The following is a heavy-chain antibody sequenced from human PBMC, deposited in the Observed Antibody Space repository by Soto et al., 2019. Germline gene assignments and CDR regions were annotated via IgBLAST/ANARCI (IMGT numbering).Heavy chain of an antibody. D-gene: IGHD5-12*01. CDR1: GFTFSSYG. CDR2: IWYDGSNK. V-gene: IGHV3-33*01. CDR3: ARGAGDGYNEADYYFDY. Sequence: QVQLVESGGGVVQPGRSLRLSCAASGFTFSSYGMHWVRQAPGKGLEWVAVIWYDGSNKYYADSVKGRFTISRDNSKNTLYLQMNSLRAEDTAVYYCARGAGDGYNEADYYFDYWGQGTLVTVSS. J-gene: IGHJ4*02.